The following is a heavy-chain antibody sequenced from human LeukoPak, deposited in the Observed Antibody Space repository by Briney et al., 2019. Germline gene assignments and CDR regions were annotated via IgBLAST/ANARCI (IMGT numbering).Heavy chain of an antibody. CDR1: GLTFSSYA. CDR3: ARQNSPHGDFDY. CDR2: ISGSGGST. J-gene: IGHJ4*02. Sequence: PGGSLRLSCAASGLTFSSYAMSWVRQAPGKGLEWVSAISGSGGSTYYAGSVKGRFTISRENGENSLYLQMNNLGVEDTAIYYCARQNSPHGDFDYWGQGTLVAVSS. D-gene: IGHD3-16*01. V-gene: IGHV3-23*01.